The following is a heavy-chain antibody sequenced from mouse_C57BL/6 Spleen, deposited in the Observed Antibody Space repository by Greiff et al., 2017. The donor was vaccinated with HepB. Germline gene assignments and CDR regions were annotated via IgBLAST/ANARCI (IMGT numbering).Heavy chain of an antibody. Sequence: VKLMESGPELVKPGASVKISCKASGYAFSSSWMNWVKQRPGKGLEWIGRIYPGDGDTNYNGKFKGKATLTADKSSSTAYMQLSSLTSEDSAVYFCARAYYSSMDYWGQGTSVTVSS. CDR2: IYPGDGDT. CDR3: ARAYYSSMDY. J-gene: IGHJ4*01. CDR1: GYAFSSSW. V-gene: IGHV1-82*01. D-gene: IGHD2-12*01.